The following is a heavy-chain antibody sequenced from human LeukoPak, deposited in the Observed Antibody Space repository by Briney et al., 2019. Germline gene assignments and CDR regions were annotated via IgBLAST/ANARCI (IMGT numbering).Heavy chain of an antibody. Sequence: SVKVSCKVSGGTFSSYAVSWLRQAPGQGFEWMGGIVRFSGTADYAQKFQGRVTIFADESTTTAYMELSSLRSEDTAVYYCARDQGEGYKRRWFDPWGQGTLVIVSS. CDR2: IVRFSGTA. CDR1: GGTFSSYA. J-gene: IGHJ5*02. D-gene: IGHD5-24*01. V-gene: IGHV1-69*13. CDR3: ARDQGEGYKRRWFDP.